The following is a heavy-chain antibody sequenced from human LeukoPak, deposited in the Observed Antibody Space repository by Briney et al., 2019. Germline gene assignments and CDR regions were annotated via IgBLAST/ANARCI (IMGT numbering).Heavy chain of an antibody. CDR1: GGSISSTSYF. V-gene: IGHV4-39*01. J-gene: IGHJ6*03. D-gene: IGHD6-6*01. Sequence: TSETLSLTCTVAGGSISSTSYFWGWIRQPPGKGLEWIGSIYYSGSNNYNPSLKSRVTMSVDTPKNQFSLKLTSVTAADTAVYYCARQSIAARGYYYSMDVWGKGTTVTVSS. CDR2: IYYSGSN. CDR3: ARQSIAARGYYYSMDV.